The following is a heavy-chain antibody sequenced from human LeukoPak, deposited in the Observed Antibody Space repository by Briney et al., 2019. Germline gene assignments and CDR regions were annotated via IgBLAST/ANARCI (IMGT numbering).Heavy chain of an antibody. CDR3: AREVEAKDY. CDR1: GFTFSNHA. D-gene: IGHD5-24*01. V-gene: IGHV3-23*01. J-gene: IGHJ4*02. CDR2: ISDSGGST. Sequence: GGSPRLSCAASGFTFSNHAMSWVRQAPGKGLEWVAVISDSGGSTYYADSVKGRFTISRDNSKNMVFLQMNSLRTEDTAVYYCAREVEAKDYWGQGTLVTVSS.